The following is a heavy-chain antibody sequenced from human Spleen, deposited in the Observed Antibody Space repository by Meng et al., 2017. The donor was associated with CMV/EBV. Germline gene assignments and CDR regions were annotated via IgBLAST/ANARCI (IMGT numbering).Heavy chain of an antibody. CDR3: ATAELELLEGNY. D-gene: IGHD1-7*01. CDR1: GYTFTDYY. Sequence: ASVKVSCKASGYTFTDYYIHWVRQAPGQGLEWMGWINPNSGGTNYAQKFQGRVTMTRDTSISTAYMELSRLRSDDTAVYYCATAELELLEGNYWGQGTLVTVSS. V-gene: IGHV1-2*02. CDR2: INPNSGGT. J-gene: IGHJ4*02.